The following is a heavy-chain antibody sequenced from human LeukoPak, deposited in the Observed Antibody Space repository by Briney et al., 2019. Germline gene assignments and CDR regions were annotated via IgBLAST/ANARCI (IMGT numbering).Heavy chain of an antibody. V-gene: IGHV4-34*01. Sequence: PSETLSLTCAVYGGSFRGYYWSWIRQPPGKGLEWIGEINHSGSTNYNPSLKSRVTVSVDTSKNQFSLKLSSVTAADTAVYYCANDDHLWGQGTLVTVSS. J-gene: IGHJ4*02. CDR2: INHSGST. CDR3: ANDDHL. D-gene: IGHD1-1*01. CDR1: GGSFRGYY.